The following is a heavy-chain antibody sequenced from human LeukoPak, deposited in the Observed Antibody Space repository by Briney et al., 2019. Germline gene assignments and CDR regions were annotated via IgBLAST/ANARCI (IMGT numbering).Heavy chain of an antibody. V-gene: IGHV3-23*01. CDR2: ISGSGGST. Sequence: QSGGSLRLSCAASGFTFSSYAMSWVRQAPGKGLEWVSAISGSGGSTYYADSVKGRFTISRDNSKNTLYLQMNSLRAEDTAVYYCAKDPGGYSQPFDYWGQGTLVTVSS. D-gene: IGHD5-18*01. CDR1: GFTFSSYA. J-gene: IGHJ4*02. CDR3: AKDPGGYSQPFDY.